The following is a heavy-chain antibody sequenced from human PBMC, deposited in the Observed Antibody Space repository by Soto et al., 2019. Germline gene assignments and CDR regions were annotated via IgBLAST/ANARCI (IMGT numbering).Heavy chain of an antibody. CDR2: IIPIFGTA. D-gene: IGHD2-21*02. Sequence: SVKVSCKASGGTFSSYAISWVRQAPGQGLEWMGGIIPIFGTANYAQKFQGRVTITADESTSTAYMELSSLRSEDTAVYYCARRAYCGGDCYLGYYYYGMDVWGQGTTVTVSS. J-gene: IGHJ6*02. CDR1: GGTFSSYA. V-gene: IGHV1-69*13. CDR3: ARRAYCGGDCYLGYYYYGMDV.